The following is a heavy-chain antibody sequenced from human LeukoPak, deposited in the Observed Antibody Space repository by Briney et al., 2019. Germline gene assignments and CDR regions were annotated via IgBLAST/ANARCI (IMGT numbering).Heavy chain of an antibody. D-gene: IGHD4-23*01. J-gene: IGHJ6*03. CDR2: MNPNSGNT. Sequence: GASVKVSCKASGYTFTSYDINWVRQATGQGLEWMGWMNPNSGNTGYAQKFQGRVTMTRNTSISTAYMELSSLRSEDTAVYYCARGLDGGADYYYYYMDVWGKGTTVTISS. V-gene: IGHV1-8*01. CDR1: GYTFTSYD. CDR3: ARGLDGGADYYYYYMDV.